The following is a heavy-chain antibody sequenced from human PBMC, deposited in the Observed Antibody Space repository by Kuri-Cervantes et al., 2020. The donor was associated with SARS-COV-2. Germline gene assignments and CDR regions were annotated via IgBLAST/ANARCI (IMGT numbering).Heavy chain of an antibody. CDR2: ITAFNGNT. CDR3: TTQRCSNGVCYSNEAFDI. D-gene: IGHD2-21*02. Sequence: SVKVSCKASGYTFTYRRLHWVRQAPGQALGWMGWITAFNGNTEYAQKVLDRVTITTDRSINTAYMELSSLRSEDTAMYYCTTQRCSNGVCYSNEAFDIWGQGTMVTVSS. CDR1: GYTFTYRR. J-gene: IGHJ3*02. V-gene: IGHV1-45*02.